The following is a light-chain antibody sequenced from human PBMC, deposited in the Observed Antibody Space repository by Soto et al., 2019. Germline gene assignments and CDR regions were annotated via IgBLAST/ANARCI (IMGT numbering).Light chain of an antibody. CDR2: GAS. Sequence: DIPMTQSPSSLSASVGDRVTITCRASQSISSYLNWYQQKPGKAPKVLISGASSLQSGVPLRFSGSGSGTDFTLTISSLQSEDFASYYCQQSHSTPLTFGGGTNVEIK. V-gene: IGKV1-39*01. CDR1: QSISSY. CDR3: QQSHSTPLT. J-gene: IGKJ4*01.